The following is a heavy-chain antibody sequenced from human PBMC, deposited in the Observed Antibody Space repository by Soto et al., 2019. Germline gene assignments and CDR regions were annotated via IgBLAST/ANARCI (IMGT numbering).Heavy chain of an antibody. Sequence: QVHLQQSGPGLVKPSQTLSLTCGISGDTVSNNSGAWHWIRQSPSRGLEWLGRTYYRSNWSNDYALSIKGLLIINAYTSKNQVSLQLTSVTPEDTAIYYGARGIQWVGWFDPLGEGTLVTVSS. J-gene: IGHJ5*02. V-gene: IGHV6-1*01. CDR3: ARGIQWVGWFDP. D-gene: IGHD6-19*01. CDR2: TYYRSNWSN. CDR1: GDTVSNNSGA.